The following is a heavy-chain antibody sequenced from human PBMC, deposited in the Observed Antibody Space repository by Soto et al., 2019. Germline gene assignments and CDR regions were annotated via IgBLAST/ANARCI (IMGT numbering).Heavy chain of an antibody. CDR1: GFTFSSYG. D-gene: IGHD3-10*01. CDR3: ARDTYGSGSYSYYYGMDV. CDR2: IWYDGSNK. J-gene: IGHJ6*02. V-gene: IGHV3-33*01. Sequence: QVQLVESGGGVVQPGRSLRLSCAASGFTFSSYGMHWVRQAPGKGLEWVAVIWYDGSNKYYADSVKGRFTISRDNSKNTLYLQMNSLRAEHTAVYYCARDTYGSGSYSYYYGMDVWGQGTTVTVSS.